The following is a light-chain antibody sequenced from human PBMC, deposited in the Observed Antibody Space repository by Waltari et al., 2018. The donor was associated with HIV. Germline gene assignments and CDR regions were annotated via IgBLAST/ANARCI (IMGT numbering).Light chain of an antibody. V-gene: IGKV1-39*01. J-gene: IGKJ4*01. Sequence: DIQMTQSPSSLSASVGDRVTITCRATQSLSSYLNWSQHKPGKAPKLLIYAASSLQSGVPSRFSGSGSGTDFTLTISSLQPEDFATYYCQQSYSTLLTFGGGTKVEIK. CDR3: QQSYSTLLT. CDR2: AAS. CDR1: QSLSSY.